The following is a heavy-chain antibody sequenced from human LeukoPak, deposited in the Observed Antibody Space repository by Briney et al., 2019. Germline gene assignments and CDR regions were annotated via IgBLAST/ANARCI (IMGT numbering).Heavy chain of an antibody. D-gene: IGHD6-13*01. CDR1: GYTFTSYG. CDR2: ISAYNGNT. Sequence: GSVKVSCKASGYTFTSYGISWVRQAPGQGLEWMGWISAYNGNTNYAQKLQGRVTMTTDTSTSTAYMELRSLRSDDTAVYYCARDHTGYSSSWYPDYWGQGTLVTVSS. J-gene: IGHJ4*02. CDR3: ARDHTGYSSSWYPDY. V-gene: IGHV1-18*04.